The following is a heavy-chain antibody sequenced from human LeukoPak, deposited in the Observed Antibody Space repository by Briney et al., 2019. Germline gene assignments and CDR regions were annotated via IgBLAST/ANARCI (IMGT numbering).Heavy chain of an antibody. Sequence: SETLSLTCAVSGGSFSGYYWRWIRQPPGKGLEWIGEINPSGSTNYNPSLKRRVTISVDTSKNQFSLKLSSVTAADTGVYYCTRGNWNVRFDYWGQGTVVTVSS. D-gene: IGHD1-1*01. CDR3: TRGNWNVRFDY. CDR1: GGSFSGYY. V-gene: IGHV4-34*01. CDR2: INPSGST. J-gene: IGHJ4*02.